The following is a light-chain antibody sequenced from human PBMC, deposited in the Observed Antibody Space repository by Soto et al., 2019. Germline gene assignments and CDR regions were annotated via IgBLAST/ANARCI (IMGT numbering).Light chain of an antibody. CDR3: QQYRTFPIT. J-gene: IGKJ5*01. V-gene: IGKV1-33*01. CDR1: QDINTY. CDR2: DAS. Sequence: DIQLTQSPSSLSVSVGDRVTITCQTSQDINTYLNWYQQKPGRAPKLLIYDASNLETGVASTFSGSGSGTHFTFTINSLQPEDVGTYYCQQYRTFPITFGQGTRLELK.